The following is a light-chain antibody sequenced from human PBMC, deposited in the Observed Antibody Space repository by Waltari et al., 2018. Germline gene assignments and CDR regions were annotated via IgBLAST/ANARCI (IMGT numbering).Light chain of an antibody. CDR2: KAS. CDR3: QEYNSLPVT. J-gene: IGKJ4*01. Sequence: DIQMTQSPSTLSASVGDRVTITCRARHSVKNNLAWYQQKPGKAPKVLIHKASRLESGVPPRFSGSGSGTEFTLTISSLQPDDFATYFCQEYNSLPVTFGGGTKVEIK. V-gene: IGKV1-5*03. CDR1: HSVKNN.